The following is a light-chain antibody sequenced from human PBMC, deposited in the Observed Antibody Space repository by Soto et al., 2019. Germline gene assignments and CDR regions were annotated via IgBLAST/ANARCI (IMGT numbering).Light chain of an antibody. CDR1: QGFSTW. V-gene: IGKV1-12*01. Sequence: DIQMTQSPSSVSASVGDRVTITCRASQGFSTWLAWYRRKPGRAPELLIYSASSLHSGVPSRFSGSGSGTDVTLTISSLQPEDFAAYYCQQANSSPRTFGGGTEVEIK. CDR2: SAS. CDR3: QQANSSPRT. J-gene: IGKJ4*01.